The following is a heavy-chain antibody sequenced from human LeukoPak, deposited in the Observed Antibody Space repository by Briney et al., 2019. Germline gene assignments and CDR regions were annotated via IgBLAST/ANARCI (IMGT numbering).Heavy chain of an antibody. CDR2: ISAYNGNT. CDR1: GYTFSNYR. J-gene: IGHJ5*02. CDR3: ARVSDITVSGTHSWFDP. Sequence: ASVKVSCKASGYTFSNYRIIWVRQAPGQGLEWLGWISAYNGNTNSAQKFQGRVTMTTDTSTSTAYMDLRSLRSDDTAVYYCARVSDITVSGTHSWFDPWGQGTLVTVSS. D-gene: IGHD6-19*01. V-gene: IGHV1-18*01.